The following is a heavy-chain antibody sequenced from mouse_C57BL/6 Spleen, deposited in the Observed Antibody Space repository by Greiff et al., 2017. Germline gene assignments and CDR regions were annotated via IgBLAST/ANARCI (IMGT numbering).Heavy chain of an antibody. Sequence: DVKLVESGGGLVKPGGSLKLSCAASGFTFSSYTMSWVRQTPEKRLEWVATISGGGGNTYYPDSVKGRFTISRDNAKNTLYLQMSSLRSEDTALYYCARQTMSRYFDVWGTGTTVTVSS. CDR1: GFTFSSYT. J-gene: IGHJ1*03. D-gene: IGHD2-4*01. CDR2: ISGGGGNT. V-gene: IGHV5-9*01. CDR3: ARQTMSRYFDV.